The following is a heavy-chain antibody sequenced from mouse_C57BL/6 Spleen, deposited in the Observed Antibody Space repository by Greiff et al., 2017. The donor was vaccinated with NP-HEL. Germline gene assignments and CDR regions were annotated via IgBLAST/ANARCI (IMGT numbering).Heavy chain of an antibody. CDR2: IHPNSGST. J-gene: IGHJ3*01. D-gene: IGHD3-1*01. CDR3: PRRSGFAY. Sequence: QVQLQQPGAELVKPGASVKLSCKASGYTFTSYWMHWVKQRPGQGLEWIGMIHPNSGSTNYHEKFKGKATLTVDKSSSTADMQLSSLTSEATAVYYCPRRSGFAYWGQGKLVTVAA. CDR1: GYTFTSYW. V-gene: IGHV1-64*01.